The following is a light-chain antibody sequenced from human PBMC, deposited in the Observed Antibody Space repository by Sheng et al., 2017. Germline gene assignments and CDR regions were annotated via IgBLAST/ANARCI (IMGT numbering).Light chain of an antibody. Sequence: EIVLTQSPGTLSLSPGERATLSCRASQSVSSSYLAWYQQKPGQAPRLFIYAASTRATGIPARFSGSGSGTEFTLTISSLQSEDFAVYYCQQYNNWPPITFGQGTRLEIK. CDR3: QQYNNWPPIT. J-gene: IGKJ5*01. V-gene: IGKV3-15*01. CDR2: AAS. CDR1: QSVSSSY.